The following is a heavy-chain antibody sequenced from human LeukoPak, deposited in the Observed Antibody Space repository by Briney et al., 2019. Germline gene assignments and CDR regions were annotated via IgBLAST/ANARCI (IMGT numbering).Heavy chain of an antibody. Sequence: PGGSLRLSCAASGFTFSTYSMNWVRQAPGKGLEWVSRINSDGRSTNYADSVKGRFNISRDDAKNTLYLQMNSLRAEDTAVYYCAAAVAAAPGAYWGQGTLVTVSS. D-gene: IGHD6-13*01. CDR3: AAAVAAAPGAY. CDR1: GFTFSTYS. CDR2: INSDGRST. V-gene: IGHV3-74*01. J-gene: IGHJ4*02.